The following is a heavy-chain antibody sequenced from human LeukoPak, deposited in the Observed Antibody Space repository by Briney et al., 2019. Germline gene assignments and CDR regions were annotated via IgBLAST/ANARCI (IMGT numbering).Heavy chain of an antibody. CDR3: ARWGIVVVPAAIRAFDI. Sequence: SETLSLTCAVSGGSISSSNWWSWVRQPPGKGLEWIGEIYHSGSTNYNPSLESRVTISVDKSKNQFSLKLSSVTAADTAVYYCARWGIVVVPAAIRAFDIWGQGTMVTVSS. D-gene: IGHD2-2*02. V-gene: IGHV4-4*02. CDR1: GGSISSSNW. CDR2: IYHSGST. J-gene: IGHJ3*02.